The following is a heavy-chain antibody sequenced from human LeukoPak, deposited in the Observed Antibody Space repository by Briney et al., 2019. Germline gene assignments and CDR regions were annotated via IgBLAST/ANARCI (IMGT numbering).Heavy chain of an antibody. Sequence: ASVKVSCKTSGYTFNTYGIAWVRQAPGQGLEWMGWISAYNGNTNYAQNLHDRVTMTTDTSTATAYMEHKSLSPDDAAVYYCAREGSLYDSGNYYLSWFDPWGQGTLVTVSS. D-gene: IGHD3-22*01. CDR3: AREGSLYDSGNYYLSWFDP. CDR1: GYTFNTYG. CDR2: ISAYNGNT. V-gene: IGHV1-18*01. J-gene: IGHJ5*02.